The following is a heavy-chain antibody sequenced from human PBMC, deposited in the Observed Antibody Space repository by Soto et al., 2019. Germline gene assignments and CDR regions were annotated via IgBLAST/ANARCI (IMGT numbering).Heavy chain of an antibody. CDR3: ARATPVVPAAKPGFDAFDI. J-gene: IGHJ3*02. CDR2: IYYSGST. D-gene: IGHD2-2*01. CDR1: GGSISSGGYY. V-gene: IGHV4-31*03. Sequence: QVQLQESGPGLVKPSQTLSLTCTVSGGSISSGGYYWSWIRQHPGKGLEWIGYIYYSGSTYYNPSLKSRVTISVDTSKNQFSLKLSSVTAADTAVYYCARATPVVPAAKPGFDAFDIWGQGTMVTVSS.